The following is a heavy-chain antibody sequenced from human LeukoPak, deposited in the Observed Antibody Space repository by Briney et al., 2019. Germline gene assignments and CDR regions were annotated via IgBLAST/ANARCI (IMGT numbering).Heavy chain of an antibody. CDR3: ARGFQWLPTGY. CDR1: GGSISSSSYY. J-gene: IGHJ4*02. Sequence: SETLSLTCTVSGGSISSSSYYWGWIRQPPGKGLEWIGSIYYSGSTYYNPSLKSRVTISVDTSKNQFSLKLSSVTAADTAVYYCARGFQWLPTGYWGQGTLVTVSS. V-gene: IGHV4-39*07. CDR2: IYYSGST. D-gene: IGHD6-19*01.